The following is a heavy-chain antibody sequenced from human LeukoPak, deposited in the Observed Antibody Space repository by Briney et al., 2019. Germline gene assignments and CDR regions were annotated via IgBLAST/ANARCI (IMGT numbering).Heavy chain of an antibody. CDR2: INPNSGGT. CDR3: ARGRPRIAAAGTDY. J-gene: IGHJ4*02. V-gene: IGHV1-2*02. D-gene: IGHD6-13*01. Sequence: ASVKVSCKASGYTFTGYYMYWVRQAPGQGLEWMGWINPNSGGTNYAQKFQGRVTMTRDTSISTAYMELSRLRSDGTAVYYCARGRPRIAAAGTDYWGQGTLVTVSS. CDR1: GYTFTGYY.